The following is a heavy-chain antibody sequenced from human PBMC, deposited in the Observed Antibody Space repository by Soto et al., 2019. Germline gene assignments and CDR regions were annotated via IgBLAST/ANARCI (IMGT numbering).Heavy chain of an antibody. CDR3: ARHGFGTLHGLVDV. J-gene: IGHJ6*02. CDR1: GGSLTNYY. V-gene: IGHV4-59*08. Sequence: QVQLQESGPGLVKPSETLSLTCTVSGGSLTNYYCSWFRQSPGKGLEWIGYIQYSGYSAYNLSLKRRVTISKDTSKTQLSLVLESVIATDTAVYYCARHGFGTLHGLVDVWGQGTTVIVSS. D-gene: IGHD3-10*01. CDR2: IQYSGYS.